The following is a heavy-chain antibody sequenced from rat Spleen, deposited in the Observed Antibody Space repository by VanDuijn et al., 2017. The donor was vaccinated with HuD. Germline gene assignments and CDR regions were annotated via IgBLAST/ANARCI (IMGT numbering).Heavy chain of an antibody. CDR3: ATENYWFAY. CDR1: GFTFSNYD. V-gene: IGHV5-27*01. J-gene: IGHJ3*01. Sequence: EVQLVESGGGLVQPGRSMKLSCAVSGFTFSNYDMAWVRQAPPKGLEWVASISFDGSRTYFRDSVKGRFTISRDNAQNTLYRQMDSLRSEDTATYYCATENYWFAYWGQGTLVTVSS. CDR2: ISFDGSRT. D-gene: IGHD1-10*01.